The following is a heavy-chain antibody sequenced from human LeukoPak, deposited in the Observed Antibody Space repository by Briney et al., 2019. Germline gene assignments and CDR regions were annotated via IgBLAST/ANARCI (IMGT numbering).Heavy chain of an antibody. CDR2: ISAYNGNT. V-gene: IGHV1-18*04. J-gene: IGHJ4*02. CDR1: GYTFTDYY. Sequence: ASVKVSCKASGYTFTDYYMHWVRQAPGQGLEWMGWISAYNGNTNYAQKLQGRVTMTTDTSTSTAYMELRSLRSDDTAVYYCARKICSGGSCYGYWGQGTLVTVSS. D-gene: IGHD2-15*01. CDR3: ARKICSGGSCYGY.